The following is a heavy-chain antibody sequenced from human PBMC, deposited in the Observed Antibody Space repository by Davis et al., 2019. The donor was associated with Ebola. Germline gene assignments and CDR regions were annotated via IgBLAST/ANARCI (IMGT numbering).Heavy chain of an antibody. CDR3: ARDLGPYYYGMDV. J-gene: IGHJ6*02. V-gene: IGHV3-48*04. CDR2: ISSSSSTI. D-gene: IGHD3/OR15-3a*01. Sequence: GGSLRLSCAASGFTFSSYSMNWVRQAPGKGLEWVSYISSSSSTIYYADSLKGRFTISRDNAKNSLYLQMNSLRAEDTAVYYCARDLGPYYYGMDVWGQGTTVTVSS. CDR1: GFTFSSYS.